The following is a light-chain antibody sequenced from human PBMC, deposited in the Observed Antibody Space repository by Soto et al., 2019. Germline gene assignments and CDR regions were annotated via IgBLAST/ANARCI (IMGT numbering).Light chain of an antibody. V-gene: IGLV2-14*01. CDR1: SSDVGGYNY. CDR2: EVS. J-gene: IGLJ1*01. Sequence: QYVRSQAASLACPAPHSNTITWPPTSSDVGGYNYVYWYQQHQGKAPKHMIYEVSNRPSGVYNRLSGYKSGNTASLTISGLQAEDEADYYCGSYTRSSTIYVFGTGTKGTVL. CDR3: GSYTRSSTIYV.